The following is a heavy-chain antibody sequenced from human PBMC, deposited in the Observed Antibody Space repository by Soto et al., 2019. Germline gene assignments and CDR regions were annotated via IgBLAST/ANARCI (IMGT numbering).Heavy chain of an antibody. J-gene: IGHJ4*02. CDR1: GITFSNYW. CDR3: GTVFEH. V-gene: IGHV3-74*01. CDR2: VDSDGRGT. Sequence: EVQLVESGGGSVQPGGSLRLSCVASGITFSNYWMNWVRQVPGKGLVWVARVDSDGRGTSYADFVKGRFTISRDNAKNTLCLRVDGPRVEDMARYYCGTVFEHWGQGIPVTVSS.